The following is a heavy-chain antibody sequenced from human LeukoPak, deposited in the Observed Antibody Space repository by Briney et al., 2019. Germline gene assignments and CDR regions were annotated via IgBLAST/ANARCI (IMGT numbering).Heavy chain of an antibody. CDR1: GGTFSSYA. D-gene: IGHD5-24*01. V-gene: IGHV1-69*13. Sequence: SVKVSCKASGGTFSSYAISWVRQALGQGLEWMGGIIPIFGTANYAQKFQGRVTITADESTSTAYMELSSLRSEDTAVYYCARGGALREYYFDYWGQGTLVTVSS. CDR2: IIPIFGTA. J-gene: IGHJ4*02. CDR3: ARGGALREYYFDY.